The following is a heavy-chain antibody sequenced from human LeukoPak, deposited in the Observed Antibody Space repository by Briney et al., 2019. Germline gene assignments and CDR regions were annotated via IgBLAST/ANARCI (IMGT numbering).Heavy chain of an antibody. V-gene: IGHV4-39*01. CDR3: ARNAVEQQLAYFDY. Sequence: PSETLSLTCTVSGGSISSSSYYWGWIRQPPGKGLQWVASFSYSGSTYYKPSLKSRVSISVDTPKSQFSLKLSSVTAADTAVYYCARNAVEQQLAYFDYWGQGTLVTVSS. J-gene: IGHJ4*02. CDR1: GGSISSSSYY. CDR2: FSYSGST. D-gene: IGHD6-13*01.